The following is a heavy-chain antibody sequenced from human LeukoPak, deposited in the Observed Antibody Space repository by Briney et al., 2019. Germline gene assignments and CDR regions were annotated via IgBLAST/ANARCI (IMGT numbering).Heavy chain of an antibody. Sequence: PSETLSLTCAVYGGSFSGYHWSWIRQPPGKGLEWIGEINHSGSTNYNPSLKSRVTISVDTSKNQFSLKLSSVTAADTAVYYCARGIGCSGGSCYSYWYFDLWGRGTLVTVSS. D-gene: IGHD2-15*01. J-gene: IGHJ2*01. CDR3: ARGIGCSGGSCYSYWYFDL. CDR2: INHSGST. CDR1: GGSFSGYH. V-gene: IGHV4-34*01.